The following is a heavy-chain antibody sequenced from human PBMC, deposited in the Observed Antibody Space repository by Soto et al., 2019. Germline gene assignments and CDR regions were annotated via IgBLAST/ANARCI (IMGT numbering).Heavy chain of an antibody. CDR3: ARGRVRRLDY. V-gene: IGHV4-34*01. J-gene: IGHJ4*02. CDR1: GGSFSGYY. CDR2: INHSGST. Sequence: QVQLQQWGAGLLKPSETLSLTSAVYGGSFSGYYWSWIRQPPGKGLEWIGEINHSGSTNYNPSLNTRVTISVYTSTNQFSLKLSSVTAADTAVYYCARGRVRRLDYWGQGSLVTVSS. D-gene: IGHD4-17*01.